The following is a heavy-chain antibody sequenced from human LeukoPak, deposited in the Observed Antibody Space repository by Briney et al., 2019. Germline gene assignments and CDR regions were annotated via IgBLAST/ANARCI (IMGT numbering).Heavy chain of an antibody. D-gene: IGHD2-15*01. V-gene: IGHV4-34*01. J-gene: IGHJ3*02. CDR3: ATGASCGGGSCYSDAFDI. Sequence: PSETLSLTCAVYGESFSVYYWRWIRQPPGKGLEWIGEINHSGSTNYNPSLKSRVIISVDTSKKQFSLKLSSVTVADTAVYYCATGASCGGGSCYSDAFDIWGQGTMVTVSS. CDR2: INHSGST. CDR1: GESFSVYY.